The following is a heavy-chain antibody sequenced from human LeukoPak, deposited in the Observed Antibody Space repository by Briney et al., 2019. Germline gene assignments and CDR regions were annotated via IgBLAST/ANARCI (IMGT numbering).Heavy chain of an antibody. CDR2: THYSGGT. Sequence: KPSETLSLTCTVSGGSISSYYWSWIRQPPGKGLEWIGYTHYSGGTNYNPSLRSRVTISVDTSKNQFSLNLSSVTAADTAVYYCARPQAAWLRRAFDIWGQGTMVTVSS. J-gene: IGHJ3*02. CDR3: ARPQAAWLRRAFDI. V-gene: IGHV4-59*01. D-gene: IGHD3-22*01. CDR1: GGSISSYY.